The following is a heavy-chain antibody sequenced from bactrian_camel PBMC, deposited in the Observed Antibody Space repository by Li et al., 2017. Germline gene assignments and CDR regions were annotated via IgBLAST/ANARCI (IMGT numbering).Heavy chain of an antibody. V-gene: IGHV3S6*01. Sequence: HVQLVESGGGSALAGGSVRLSCAASGYTFNTYSWFRQAPGKGLEWVSSFYSDGTYSYYADSVKGRFTISRDNAKNTVYLQMNSLKSEDTARYYCVPLVYNVGATWSQGTQVTVS. CDR2: FYSDGTYS. J-gene: IGHJ4*01. D-gene: IGHD4*01. CDR3: VPLVYNVGAT. CDR1: GYTFNTYS.